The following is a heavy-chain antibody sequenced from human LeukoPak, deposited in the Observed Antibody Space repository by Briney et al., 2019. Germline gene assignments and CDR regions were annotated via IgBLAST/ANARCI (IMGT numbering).Heavy chain of an antibody. CDR2: ISSSSSTI. V-gene: IGHV3-48*01. D-gene: IGHD4-11*01. CDR1: GFTFSSYA. CDR3: ARGDSNYPGWYFDL. J-gene: IGHJ2*01. Sequence: GGSLRLSCAASGFTFSSYAMHWVRQAPGKGLEWVSYISSSSSTIYYADSVKGRFTISRDNAKNSLYLQMNSLRAEDTAVYYCARGDSNYPGWYFDLWGRGTLVTVSS.